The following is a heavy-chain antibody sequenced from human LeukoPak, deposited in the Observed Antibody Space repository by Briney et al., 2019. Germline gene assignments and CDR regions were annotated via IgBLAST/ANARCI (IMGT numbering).Heavy chain of an antibody. CDR1: GFTFSSYW. CDR2: INSDGSGT. J-gene: IGHJ5*02. V-gene: IGHV3-74*01. D-gene: IGHD3-10*01. Sequence: GGSLRLSCAASGFTFSSYWMHWVRQVPGKGLVWVSRINSDGSGTSYADSVKGRFTISRDNAKNTLYLQMNSLRAEDTAVYYCARGYYGSGNWFDPWGQGTLVTVSS. CDR3: ARGYYGSGNWFDP.